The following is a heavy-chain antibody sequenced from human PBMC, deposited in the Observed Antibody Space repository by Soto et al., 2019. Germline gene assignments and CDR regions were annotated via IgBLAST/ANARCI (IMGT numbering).Heavy chain of an antibody. CDR2: IYYSGST. D-gene: IGHD5-12*01. CDR3: ARDRGEMATIRWFDP. Sequence: SETLSLTCTVSGGSISSYYWSWIRQPPGKGLEWIGYIYYSGSTNYNPSLKSRVTISVDTSKNQFSLKLSSVTAADTAVYYCARDRGEMATIRWFDPWGQGALVTVS. CDR1: GGSISSYY. V-gene: IGHV4-59*01. J-gene: IGHJ5*02.